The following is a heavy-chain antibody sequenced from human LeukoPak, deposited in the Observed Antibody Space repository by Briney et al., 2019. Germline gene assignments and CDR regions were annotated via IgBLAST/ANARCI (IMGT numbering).Heavy chain of an antibody. J-gene: IGHJ2*01. CDR1: GYTFTGYF. CDR3: ATDPHSSGYSPWYFDL. D-gene: IGHD3-22*01. CDR2: FDPEDGET. V-gene: IGHV1-24*01. Sequence: ASVKVSCKASGYTFTGYFMHWVRQAPGKGLEWMGGFDPEDGETIYAQKFQGRVTMTEDTSTDTAYMELSSLRSEDTAVYYCATDPHSSGYSPWYFDLWGRGTLVTVSS.